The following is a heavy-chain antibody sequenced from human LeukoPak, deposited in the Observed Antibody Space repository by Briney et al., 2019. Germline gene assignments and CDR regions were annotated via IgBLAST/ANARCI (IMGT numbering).Heavy chain of an antibody. CDR3: ARAGYHDSSGYYTYMDV. D-gene: IGHD3-22*01. J-gene: IGHJ6*02. V-gene: IGHV4-59*01. Sequence: SETLSLTCTVSGGSISSYYWSWIRQPPGKGLEWIGYIYYSGSTNYNPSLKSRVTISVDTSKNQFSLKLISVTAADTAVYYCARAGYHDSSGYYTYMDVWGQGTTVTVSS. CDR1: GGSISSYY. CDR2: IYYSGST.